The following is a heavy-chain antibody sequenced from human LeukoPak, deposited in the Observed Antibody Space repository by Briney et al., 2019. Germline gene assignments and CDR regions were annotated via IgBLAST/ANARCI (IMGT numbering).Heavy chain of an antibody. CDR2: IYPGDSDT. CDR3: ARQVAVAGPPFDY. CDR1: GYSFTSYW. V-gene: IGHV5-51*01. Sequence: GESLKISCKGSGYSFTSYWIGWVRQMPGKGLEWMGIIYPGDSDTRYSPSFQGQVTISADKSISTAYLQWSSLKASDTAVYYCARQVAVAGPPFDYWGQGTLVTVSS. J-gene: IGHJ4*02. D-gene: IGHD6-19*01.